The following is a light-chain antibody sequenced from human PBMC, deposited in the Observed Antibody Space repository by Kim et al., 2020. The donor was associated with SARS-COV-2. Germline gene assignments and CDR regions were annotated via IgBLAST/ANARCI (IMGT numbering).Light chain of an antibody. CDR3: AACDDSLSGV. J-gene: IGLJ3*02. CDR2: RNN. CDR1: SSNIGINS. Sequence: PGQRVTISCSGSSSNIGINSVYWYQQLPGTAPKLLIYRNNQRPSGVPDRFAGSKSGTSASLAISGLRSEDEADYYCAACDDSLSGVFGGGTKLTVL. V-gene: IGLV1-47*01.